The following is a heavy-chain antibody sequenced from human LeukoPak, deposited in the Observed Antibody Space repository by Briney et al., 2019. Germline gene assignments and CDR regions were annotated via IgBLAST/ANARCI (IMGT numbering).Heavy chain of an antibody. D-gene: IGHD2-15*01. CDR2: ISSSSSYT. CDR3: ARVVFCSGGSCYYYFDY. V-gene: IGHV3-11*06. Sequence: PGGSLRLSCAASGFTFSDYYMSWIRQAPGKGLEWVSYISSSSSYTNYADSVKGRFTISRDNAKNSLYLQMNSLRAEDTAVYYCARVVFCSGGSCYYYFDYWGQGTLVTVSS. J-gene: IGHJ4*02. CDR1: GFTFSDYY.